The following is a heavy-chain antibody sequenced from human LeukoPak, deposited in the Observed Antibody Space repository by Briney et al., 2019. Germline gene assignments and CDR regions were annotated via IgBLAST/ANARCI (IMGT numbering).Heavy chain of an antibody. V-gene: IGHV3-33*08. CDR2: IWYDGSNK. Sequence: GGSLRLSCAASGFTFSSYGTHWVRQAPGKGLEWVAVIWYDGSNKYYADSVKGRFTISRDNSKNTLYLQMNSLRAEDTAVYYCARTSAPIEYYYGMDVWGQGTTVTVSS. CDR1: GFTFSSYG. D-gene: IGHD6-25*01. J-gene: IGHJ6*02. CDR3: ARTSAPIEYYYGMDV.